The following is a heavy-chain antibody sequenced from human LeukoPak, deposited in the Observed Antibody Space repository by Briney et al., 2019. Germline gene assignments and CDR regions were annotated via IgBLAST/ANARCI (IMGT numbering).Heavy chain of an antibody. J-gene: IGHJ5*02. CDR2: IFSSGST. V-gene: IGHV4-4*07. CDR1: GGSISNYY. CDR3: ARGGYYGSGNDFRFDP. D-gene: IGHD3-10*01. Sequence: NPSETLSLTCTVSGGSISNYYWSWIRQPAGKGLEWIGRIFSSGSTSYNPSLKSRVTMSVDTSKNQFSLKLKSVTAADTAVYYCARGGYYGSGNDFRFDPWGQGTLVTVSS.